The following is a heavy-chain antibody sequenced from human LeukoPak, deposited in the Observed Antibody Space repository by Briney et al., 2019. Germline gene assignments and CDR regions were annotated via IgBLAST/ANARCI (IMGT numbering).Heavy chain of an antibody. CDR3: AKSGDYGDLNWFDP. D-gene: IGHD4-17*01. CDR2: ISGSGGSK. CDR1: GFTFISCA. V-gene: IGHV3-23*01. Sequence: GGSPRLSCAASGFTFISCAMTWVRQAPGKGLEWVSAISGSGGSKYYADSVKGRFTISRDNSKNTLYLQMNSLRAEDTAVYYCAKSGDYGDLNWFDPWGQGTLVTVSS. J-gene: IGHJ5*02.